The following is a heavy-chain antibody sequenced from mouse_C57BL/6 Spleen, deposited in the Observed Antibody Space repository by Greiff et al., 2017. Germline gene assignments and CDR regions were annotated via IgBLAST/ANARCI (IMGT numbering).Heavy chain of an antibody. J-gene: IGHJ3*01. D-gene: IGHD2-3*01. CDR3: ARPDGYYTWFAY. CDR1: GYTFTSYT. Sequence: VHLVESGAELARPGASVKMSCKASGYTFTSYTMHWVKQRPGQGLEWIGYINPSSGYTKYNQKFKDKATLTADKSSSTAYMQLSSLTSEDSAVYYCARPDGYYTWFAYWGQGTLVTVSA. V-gene: IGHV1-4*01. CDR2: INPSSGYT.